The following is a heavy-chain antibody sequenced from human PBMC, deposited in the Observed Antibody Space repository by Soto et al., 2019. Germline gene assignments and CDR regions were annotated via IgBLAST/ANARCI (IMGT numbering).Heavy chain of an antibody. D-gene: IGHD3-9*01. CDR1: GGTFSIYA. CDR3: ARGVHYDILTGYWFDP. V-gene: IGHV1-69*13. J-gene: IGHJ5*02. CDR2: IIPIFGTA. Sequence: SVKVSCKASGGTFSIYAISWVRQAPGQGLEWMGGIIPIFGTANYAQKFQGRVTITAYESTSTAYMELSSLRSEDTAVYYCARGVHYDILTGYWFDPWGQGTLVTVS.